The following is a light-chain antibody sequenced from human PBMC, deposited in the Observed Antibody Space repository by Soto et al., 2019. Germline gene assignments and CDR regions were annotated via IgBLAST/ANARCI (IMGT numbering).Light chain of an antibody. Sequence: EIVLTQSPGTLSLSPGARAPFSCRASQTVSSTYLAWYQQKPGQAPRLLIYGASSRATGIPDRFSGSGSGTDFTLTISSLQPDDFATYYCQQFRTFGQGTKVDIK. CDR2: GAS. J-gene: IGKJ1*01. CDR3: QQFRT. V-gene: IGKV3-20*01. CDR1: QTVSSTY.